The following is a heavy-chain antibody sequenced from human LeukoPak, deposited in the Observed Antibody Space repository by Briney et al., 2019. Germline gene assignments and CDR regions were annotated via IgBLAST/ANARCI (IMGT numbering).Heavy chain of an antibody. CDR3: ARDHSYGFDAFDI. CDR1: GGSISSSNR. D-gene: IGHD5-18*01. V-gene: IGHV4-4*02. CDR2: IYHSGST. Sequence: PSGTLSLTCAVSGGSISSSNRWSWVRQPPGKGLEWIGEIYHSGSTNYNPSLKSRVTISVDKSKNQFSLKLSSVTAADTAVYYCARDHSYGFDAFDIWGQGTMVTVSS. J-gene: IGHJ3*02.